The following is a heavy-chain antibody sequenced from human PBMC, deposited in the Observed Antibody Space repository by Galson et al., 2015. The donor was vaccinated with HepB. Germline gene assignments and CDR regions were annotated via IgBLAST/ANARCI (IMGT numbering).Heavy chain of an antibody. CDR1: GFIFSSYS. D-gene: IGHD2-21*02. CDR3: ARVCYSDTRASSAGFQH. V-gene: IGHV3-21*01. CDR2: ISSGSSYI. J-gene: IGHJ1*01. Sequence: SLRLSCAASGFIFSSYSMNWVRQAPGKGLEWVSSISSGSSYIYYADSVKGRFTISRDNAKNSLYLQMNSLRAEDTAVYYCARVCYSDTRASSAGFQHWGEGTLVTVSS.